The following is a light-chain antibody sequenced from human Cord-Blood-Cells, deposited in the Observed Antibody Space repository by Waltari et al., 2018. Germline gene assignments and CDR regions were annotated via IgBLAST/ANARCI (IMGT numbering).Light chain of an antibody. J-gene: IGKJ1*01. CDR1: QSINSW. CDR3: LQYDIYWA. V-gene: IGKV1-5*03. Sequence: DIQMTQSPSTLSASVGDRVTITCRASQSINSWLAWYQQKPGKAPKLLIYKASSLQTGVPSRFSGSGSGTEFTLTNSSLQPDDFATYFCLQYDIYWAFGQGTKVEVK. CDR2: KAS.